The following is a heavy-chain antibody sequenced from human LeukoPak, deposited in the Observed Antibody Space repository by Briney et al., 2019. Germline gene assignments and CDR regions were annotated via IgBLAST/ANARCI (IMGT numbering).Heavy chain of an antibody. J-gene: IGHJ2*01. CDR2: TYTSGST. V-gene: IGHV4-59*10. CDR1: GGSFSGYY. CDR3: ARVSSSWYQDWYFDL. D-gene: IGHD6-13*01. Sequence: SETLSLTCAVYGGSFSGYYWSWIRQPAGKGLEWIGRTYTSGSTNYNPSLKGRVTMSVDMSKNQFSLKLSSMIAADTAVYYCARVSSSWYQDWYFDLWGRGTLVTVPS.